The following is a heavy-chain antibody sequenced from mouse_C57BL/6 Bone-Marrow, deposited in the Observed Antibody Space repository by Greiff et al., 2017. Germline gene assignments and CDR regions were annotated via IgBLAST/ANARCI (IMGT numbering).Heavy chain of an antibody. J-gene: IGHJ1*03. CDR3: ARITTVVATGGLAGTWYFDV. CDR2: IYPGSGNT. D-gene: IGHD1-1*01. CDR1: GYTFTDYY. Sequence: QVQLQQSGAELVRPGASVKLSCKASGYTFTDYYINWVKQRPGQGLEWIARIYPGSGNTYYNEKFKGKATLTAEKSSSTAYMQLSSLTSEDSAVYFCARITTVVATGGLAGTWYFDVWGTGTTVTVSS. V-gene: IGHV1-76*01.